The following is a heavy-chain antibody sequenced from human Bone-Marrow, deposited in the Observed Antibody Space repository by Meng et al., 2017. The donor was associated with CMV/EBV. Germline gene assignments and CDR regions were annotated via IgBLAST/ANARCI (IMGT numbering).Heavy chain of an antibody. CDR2: IGTAGDT. J-gene: IGHJ6*02. D-gene: IGHD3-10*01. CDR1: GFTFSSYD. V-gene: IGHV3-13*01. Sequence: GESLKISCAASGFTFSSYDMHWVRQATGKGLEWVSAIGTAGDTYYPGSVKGRFTISRENAKNSLYLQMNSLRAGDTALYYCARDYYGSGSYLYYYYYGMDVWGQGTTVTVSS. CDR3: ARDYYGSGSYLYYYYYGMDV.